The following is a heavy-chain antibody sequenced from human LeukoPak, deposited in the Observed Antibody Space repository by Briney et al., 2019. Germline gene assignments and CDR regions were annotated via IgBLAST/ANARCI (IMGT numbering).Heavy chain of an antibody. V-gene: IGHV4-39*07. CDR2: IYYSGST. Sequence: PSETLSLTCTVSGGSISSSSYYWGWIRQPPGKGLEWIGSIYYSGSTYYNPSLKSRVTISVDTSKNKFSLKLSSVTAADTAVYYCARGGPNSSGWRIDYWGQGTLVTVSS. D-gene: IGHD6-19*01. CDR3: ARGGPNSSGWRIDY. CDR1: GGSISSSSYY. J-gene: IGHJ4*02.